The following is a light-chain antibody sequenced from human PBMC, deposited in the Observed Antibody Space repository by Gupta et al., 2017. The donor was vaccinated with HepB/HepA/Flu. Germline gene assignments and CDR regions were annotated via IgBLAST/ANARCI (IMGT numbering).Light chain of an antibody. J-gene: IGKJ1*01. CDR1: QNVDNR. CDR2: QAS. CDR3: QQYKSSPT. V-gene: IGKV1-5*03. Sequence: DTQRTQSPSTLSASVGDRVTITCRASQNVDNRLAWYQQRPGKALNLLIYQASNLESGVPSRFSGSGSGTDFALTISSLQPDDFAAYYCQQYKSSPTFGLGTKVEIK.